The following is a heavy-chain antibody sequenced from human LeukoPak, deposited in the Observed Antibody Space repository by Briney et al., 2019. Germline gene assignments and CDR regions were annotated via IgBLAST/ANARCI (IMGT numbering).Heavy chain of an antibody. V-gene: IGHV3-7*05. CDR1: GFTFSNYW. Sequence: GGSLRLSCAASGFTFSNYWMSWVRQAPGKGLEWVANIMEDGSEKHYVDSVKGRFTISRDNAKNSLYLQMNSLRAEDTAVYYCARAPGMTAFDYWGQGTLVTVSS. CDR2: IMEDGSEK. D-gene: IGHD1-20*01. J-gene: IGHJ4*02. CDR3: ARAPGMTAFDY.